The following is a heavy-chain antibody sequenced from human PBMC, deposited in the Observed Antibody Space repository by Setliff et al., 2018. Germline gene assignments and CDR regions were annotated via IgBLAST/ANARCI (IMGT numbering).Heavy chain of an antibody. CDR1: GGTFSNIG. D-gene: IGHD2-2*01. CDR2: INPNSGGT. Sequence: ASVKVSCKASGGTFSNIGISWVRQAPGQGLEWMGRINPNSGGTNYAQKFQGRVTMTTDTSTNTAYMELRSLTSDDTAIYYCVRDRHSFVVPPEEAWFDPWGQGTLVTVSS. V-gene: IGHV1-18*01. CDR3: VRDRHSFVVPPEEAWFDP. J-gene: IGHJ5*02.